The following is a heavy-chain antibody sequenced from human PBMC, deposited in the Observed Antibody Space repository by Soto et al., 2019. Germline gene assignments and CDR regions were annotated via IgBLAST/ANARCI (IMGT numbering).Heavy chain of an antibody. CDR2: IIPIFGTA. V-gene: IGHV1-69*01. CDR1: GGTFSSYA. Sequence: VSCKASGGTFSSYAISWVRQAPGQGLEWMGGIIPIFGTANYAQKFQGRVTITADESTSTAYMELSSLRSEDTAVYYCARSFVVAPAAIEYWFDPWGQGTLVTVSS. J-gene: IGHJ5*02. D-gene: IGHD2-2*02. CDR3: ARSFVVAPAAIEYWFDP.